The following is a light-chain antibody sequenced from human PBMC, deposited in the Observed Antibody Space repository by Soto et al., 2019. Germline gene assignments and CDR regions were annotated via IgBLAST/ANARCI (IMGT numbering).Light chain of an antibody. V-gene: IGLV2-14*01. Sequence: QSALTQTASVSGSPGQSITISCTGTSSDVGGYNYVSWYQQHPGKAPKLMIYDVSNRPSGVSNRFSGSKSGNTASLTISGLQAEDEADYYCSSYTNSSTHVVFGGGTQLTVL. CDR1: SSDVGGYNY. CDR2: DVS. CDR3: SSYTNSSTHVV. J-gene: IGLJ2*01.